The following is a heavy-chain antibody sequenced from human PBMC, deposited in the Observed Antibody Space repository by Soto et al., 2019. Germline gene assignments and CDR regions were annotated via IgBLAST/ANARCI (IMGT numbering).Heavy chain of an antibody. V-gene: IGHV4-39*01. CDR2: IYYSGST. CDR1: GGSISSSSYY. D-gene: IGHD3-10*01. CDR3: ARQMIYYGSGSYYTLYYGMDV. Sequence: PSETLSLTCTVSGGSISSSSYYWGWIRQPPGKGLEWFGSIYYSGSTYYNPSLKSRVTISVDTSKNQFSLKLSSVTAADTAVYYCARQMIYYGSGSYYTLYYGMDVWGQGTTVTVSS. J-gene: IGHJ6*02.